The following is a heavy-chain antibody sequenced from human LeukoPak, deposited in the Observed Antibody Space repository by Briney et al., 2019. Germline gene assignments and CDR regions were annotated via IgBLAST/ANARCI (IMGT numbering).Heavy chain of an antibody. CDR2: IYYSGST. Sequence: SETLSLTCTVSGVSISSYYWSWIRQPPGKGLEWIGYIYYSGSTNYNPSLKSRVTISVNTSKNQFSLKRSSVSAADTAVYYCARSGGKDYGGNSRKYGMDVWGQGTTVTVSS. V-gene: IGHV4-59*08. D-gene: IGHD4-23*01. CDR1: GVSISSYY. J-gene: IGHJ6*02. CDR3: ARSGGKDYGGNSRKYGMDV.